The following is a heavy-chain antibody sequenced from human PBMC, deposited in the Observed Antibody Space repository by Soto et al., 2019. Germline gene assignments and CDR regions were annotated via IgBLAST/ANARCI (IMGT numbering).Heavy chain of an antibody. J-gene: IGHJ4*02. CDR2: FLPIFVTR. CDR1: GGIFSSNA. D-gene: IGHD5-18*01. Sequence: QVQLVQSGAEVKKPGSSVKVSCQASGGIFSSNAISRVRQAPGQGLEWMGGFLPIFVTRRYAQKFQGRVTITADESTSTAYMELSSLKSEDTALYYCATGGRGYSSAPRFYFEYWGQGTLVTVSS. V-gene: IGHV1-69*01. CDR3: ATGGRGYSSAPRFYFEY.